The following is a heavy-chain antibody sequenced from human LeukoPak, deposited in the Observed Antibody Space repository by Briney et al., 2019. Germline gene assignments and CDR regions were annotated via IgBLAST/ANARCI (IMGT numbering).Heavy chain of an antibody. CDR1: GFIFSNE. D-gene: IGHD5-18*01. Sequence: GGSLRLSCAASGFIFSNEMNWVRQAPGKGLEWISYTTTSGGFKIYADSVKGRFTISRDNAKNSLYLQLNSLRAGDTGLYYCAREIPMVKGDALDIWGQGTMVTVSS. CDR3: AREIPMVKGDALDI. CDR2: TTTSGGFK. V-gene: IGHV3-48*03. J-gene: IGHJ3*02.